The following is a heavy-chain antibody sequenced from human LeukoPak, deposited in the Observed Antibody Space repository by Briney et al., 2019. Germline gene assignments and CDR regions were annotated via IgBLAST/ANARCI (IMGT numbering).Heavy chain of an antibody. CDR1: GGSISSSSYY. Sequence: PSETLSLTCTVSGGSISSSSYYWGWIRQPPGKGLEWIGSIYYSGSTYYNPSLKSRVTISVDTSKNQFSLKLSSVTAAGTAVYYCAREAEYSSGWFSTAYFDYWGQGTLVTVSS. CDR3: AREAEYSSGWFSTAYFDY. V-gene: IGHV4-39*02. D-gene: IGHD6-19*01. CDR2: IYYSGST. J-gene: IGHJ4*02.